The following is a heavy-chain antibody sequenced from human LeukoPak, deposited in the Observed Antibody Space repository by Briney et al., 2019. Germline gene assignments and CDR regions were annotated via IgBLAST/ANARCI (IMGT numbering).Heavy chain of an antibody. Sequence: SETLSLTCTVSGGSISSYHWSWVRQPPGKGLEWIGYIYYSGSTNYNPSLKSRVTISVDTSKNQFSLKLRTVTAADTGVYYCAREETGYEFDPWGQGTLVTVSS. CDR1: GGSISSYH. CDR2: IYYSGST. J-gene: IGHJ5*02. V-gene: IGHV4-59*01. D-gene: IGHD3-9*01. CDR3: AREETGYEFDP.